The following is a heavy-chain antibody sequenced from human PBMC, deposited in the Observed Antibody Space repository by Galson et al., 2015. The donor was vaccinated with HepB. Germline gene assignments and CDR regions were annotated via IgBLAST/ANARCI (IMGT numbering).Heavy chain of an antibody. J-gene: IGHJ6*02. D-gene: IGHD4-17*01. CDR1: GYTLTELS. CDR2: FDPEDSET. Sequence: SVKVSCKVSGYTLTELSMHWVRQAPGKGLEWMGGFDPEDSETIYAQKFQGRVTMTEDTSTDTAYMELSSLRSEDTAVYYCATLSAVTTPPSYYYYGMDVWGQGTTVTVSS. CDR3: ATLSAVTTPPSYYYYGMDV. V-gene: IGHV1-24*01.